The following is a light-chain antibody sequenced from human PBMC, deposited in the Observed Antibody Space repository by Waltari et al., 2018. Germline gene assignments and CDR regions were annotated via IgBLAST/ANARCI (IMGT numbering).Light chain of an antibody. CDR1: QSVSSN. CDR3: QQYYNSHT. V-gene: IGKV3-15*01. J-gene: IGKJ2*01. CDR2: GAS. Sequence: EIVMTQSPATLSVSPGERASLSCRASQSVSSNVAWYQQKPGQAPRLLISGASTRATGIPARLSGSGSGTEFNLTISSLQSEDFAVYYCQQYYNSHTFGQGTKLEIK.